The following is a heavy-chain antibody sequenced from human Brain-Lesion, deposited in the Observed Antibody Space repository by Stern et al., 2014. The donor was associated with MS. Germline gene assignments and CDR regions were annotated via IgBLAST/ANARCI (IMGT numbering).Heavy chain of an antibody. V-gene: IGHV5-51*01. J-gene: IGHJ4*02. D-gene: IGHD6-6*01. CDR2: IWPGDSDT. CDR3: ARRGDSSSSGFDY. CDR1: GYRFTSNW. Sequence: VQLEESGAEVKKPGESLKISCKGSGYRFTSNWIGWVRQMPGKGLAWMGIIWPGDSDTRDSPSFQGQVTISADKSISTAYLQWSSLQASDTAMYYCARRGDSSSSGFDYWGQGTLVIVSS.